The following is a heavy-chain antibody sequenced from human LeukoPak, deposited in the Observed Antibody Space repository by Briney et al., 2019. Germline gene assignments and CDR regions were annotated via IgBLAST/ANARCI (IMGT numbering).Heavy chain of an antibody. CDR1: GYSFTSYR. D-gene: IGHD5-18*01. CDR2: IYPGDSDT. Sequence: GESLKISCKGSGYSFTSYRIGRVRQMPGKGLEWMGIIYPGDSDTRYSPSFQGQVTISADKSISTAYLQWSSLKASDTAMYYCARQDTAMVMGMDVWGQGTTVTVSS. CDR3: ARQDTAMVMGMDV. V-gene: IGHV5-51*01. J-gene: IGHJ6*02.